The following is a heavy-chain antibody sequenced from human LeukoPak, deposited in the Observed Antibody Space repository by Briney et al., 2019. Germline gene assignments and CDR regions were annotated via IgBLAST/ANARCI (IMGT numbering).Heavy chain of an antibody. CDR3: ARTGVPAAIVRWFDP. CDR2: SSSSGSTT. Sequence: PGGSLRLSCVVSGFTFSSYEMNWVRQAPGKGLEWLSYSSSSGSTTHYADPVKGRFTISRDNAKNSLYLQMNSLRAEDTAVYYCARTGVPAAIVRWFDPWGQGTLVTVSS. V-gene: IGHV3-48*03. CDR1: GFTFSSYE. D-gene: IGHD2-2*02. J-gene: IGHJ5*02.